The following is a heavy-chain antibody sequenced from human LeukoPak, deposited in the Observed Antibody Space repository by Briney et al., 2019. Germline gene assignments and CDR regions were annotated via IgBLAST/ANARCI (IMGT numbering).Heavy chain of an antibody. CDR1: GCSISSGGYS. D-gene: IGHD2-15*01. Sequence: SQTLSLTCAASGCSISSGGYSWSWIRQPPGKGLEWIGYIYHSGSTYHNPSLKSRVTISVDRSKNQFSLKLSSVTAADTAVYYCASSHLGYCSGGSCLGAFDIWGQGTMVTVSS. J-gene: IGHJ3*02. CDR2: IYHSGST. V-gene: IGHV4-30-2*01. CDR3: ASSHLGYCSGGSCLGAFDI.